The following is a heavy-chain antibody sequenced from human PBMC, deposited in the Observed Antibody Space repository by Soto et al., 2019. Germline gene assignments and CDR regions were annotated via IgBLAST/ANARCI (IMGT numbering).Heavy chain of an antibody. J-gene: IGHJ3*02. V-gene: IGHV1-3*01. CDR3: ARKVDRMGAFDI. D-gene: IGHD2-15*01. CDR1: GYTFTSYA. Sequence: ASVKVSCKASGYTFTSYAMHWVRQAPGQRLEWMGWINAGNGNTKYSQKFQGRVTITRDTSASTAYMELSSLRSDDTAVYYCARKVDRMGAFDIWGQGTMVTVSS. CDR2: INAGNGNT.